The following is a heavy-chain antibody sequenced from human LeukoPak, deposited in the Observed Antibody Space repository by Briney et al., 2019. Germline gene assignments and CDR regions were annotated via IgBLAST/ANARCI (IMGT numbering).Heavy chain of an antibody. CDR1: GLTFSSYG. Sequence: GGSLRLSCVASGLTFSSYGMHWVRQAPGKGLEWVAVIWYDGSNKYYADSVKGRFTISRDNSKNTRYLQMNSLRAEDTGVYYCARQRRSSGWFDPWGEGTLVTVSS. CDR3: ARQRRSSGWFDP. CDR2: IWYDGSNK. V-gene: IGHV3-33*01. J-gene: IGHJ5*02.